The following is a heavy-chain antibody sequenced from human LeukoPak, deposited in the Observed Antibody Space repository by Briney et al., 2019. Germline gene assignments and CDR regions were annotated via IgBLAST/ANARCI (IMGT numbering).Heavy chain of an antibody. J-gene: IGHJ4*02. CDR1: GFIFSSYA. CDR3: ARDGGYYDFWSGYYYEGHFDY. Sequence: GGSLRLSGAASGFIFSSYAMHWVRQAPGKGLEYVSVISSNGGSTYYANSVKGRFTISRDNSKITLYLQMGSLRAEDMAVYYCARDGGYYDFWSGYYYEGHFDYWGQGTLVTVSS. CDR2: ISSNGGST. V-gene: IGHV3-64*01. D-gene: IGHD3-3*01.